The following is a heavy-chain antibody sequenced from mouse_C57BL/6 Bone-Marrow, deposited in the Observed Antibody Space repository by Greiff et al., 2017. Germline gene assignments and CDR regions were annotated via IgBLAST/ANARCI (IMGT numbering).Heavy chain of an antibody. CDR2: IDPNSGGT. D-gene: IGHD1-1*01. CDR1: GYTFTSYW. CDR3: ARSISATVVATCPYAMDY. J-gene: IGHJ4*01. V-gene: IGHV1-72*01. Sequence: QVQLQQPGAELVKPGASVKLSCTASGYTFTSYWMHWVKQRPGRGLEWIGRIDPNSGGTKYNEKFKSKATLTVDKPSSTAYMQLSSLTSEDSAVYNCARSISATVVATCPYAMDYWGQGTSVTVSS.